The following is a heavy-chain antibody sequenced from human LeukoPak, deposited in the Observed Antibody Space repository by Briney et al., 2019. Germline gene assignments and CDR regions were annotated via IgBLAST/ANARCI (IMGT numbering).Heavy chain of an antibody. J-gene: IGHJ6*02. CDR3: ARDQPDDYGDYDYYYYGMDV. D-gene: IGHD4-17*01. CDR1: GGTFSSYA. V-gene: IGHV1-69*04. Sequence: SVKVSRKASGGTFSSYAISWVRQAPGQGLEWMGRIIPILGIANYAQKFQGRVTITADKSTSTAYMELSSLRSEDTAVYYCARDQPDDYGDYDYYYYGMDVWGQGTTVTVSS. CDR2: IIPILGIA.